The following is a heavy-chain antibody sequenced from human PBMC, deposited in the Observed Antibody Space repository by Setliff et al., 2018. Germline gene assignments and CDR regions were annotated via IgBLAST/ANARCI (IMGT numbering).Heavy chain of an antibody. CDR3: ARGSDYYDSSGYDY. D-gene: IGHD3-22*01. CDR1: GGSISSSSYY. J-gene: IGHJ4*02. V-gene: IGHV4-39*07. Sequence: PETLSLTCTVSGGSISSSSYYWGWIRQPPGKGLERIGNIYYSGSTYYNPSLKSRVTISVVTSKNQFSLKLSSVTAADTAVYYCARGSDYYDSSGYDYWGQGTLVTVSS. CDR2: IYYSGST.